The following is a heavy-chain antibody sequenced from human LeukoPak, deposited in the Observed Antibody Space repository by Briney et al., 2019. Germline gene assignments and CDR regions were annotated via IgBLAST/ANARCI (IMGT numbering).Heavy chain of an antibody. J-gene: IGHJ4*02. CDR1: GFTLSSFW. D-gene: IGHD5-12*01. V-gene: IGHV3-7*05. Sequence: PGGSLRLSCAASGFTLSSFWMSWVRQAPGKGLEWVANIKQDGNEKYYADSVKGRFTISRDNAKNSLYLQMNSLRAEDTAVYYCARGYSGYDFGRYFDSWGRGTLVTVSS. CDR3: ARGYSGYDFGRYFDS. CDR2: IKQDGNEK.